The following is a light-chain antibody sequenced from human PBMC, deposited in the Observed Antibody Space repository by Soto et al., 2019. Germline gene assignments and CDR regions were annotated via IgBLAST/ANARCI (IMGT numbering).Light chain of an antibody. Sequence: EIVMTQSPATLSVSPGERATLSCRASQSVSSNLAWYQQKPGQAPRLLIYGASTRATGITARFSGSGSGTDFTLTMSSLQSEDFAVYYCQQYNNWHLTFGQGTKLEIK. CDR1: QSVSSN. V-gene: IGKV3-15*01. CDR2: GAS. CDR3: QQYNNWHLT. J-gene: IGKJ2*01.